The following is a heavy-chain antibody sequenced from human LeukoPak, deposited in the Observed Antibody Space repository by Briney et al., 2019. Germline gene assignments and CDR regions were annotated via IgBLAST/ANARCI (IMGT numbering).Heavy chain of an antibody. J-gene: IGHJ4*02. V-gene: IGHV4-39*01. CDR2: IYYSGST. CDR1: GGSISSSSYY. D-gene: IGHD6-6*01. CDR3: ARLPSLVY. Sequence: SETLSLTCTVSGGSISSSSYYWGWIRQPPGKGLEWIGSIYYSGSTYYNPSLKSRVTISVDTSKNQFSLKLSSVTAADTAVYYCARLPSLVYWGQGTLVTVAS.